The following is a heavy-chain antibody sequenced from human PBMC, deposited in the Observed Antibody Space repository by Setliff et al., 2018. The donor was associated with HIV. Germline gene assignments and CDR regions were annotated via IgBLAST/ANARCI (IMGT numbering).Heavy chain of an antibody. J-gene: IGHJ4*02. CDR3: ARQSLNWPSQTGLFDY. CDR2: IYYSGST. D-gene: IGHD7-27*01. V-gene: IGHV4-39*01. CDR1: GGSISSSSYY. Sequence: SETLSLTCTVSGGSISSSSYYWGWIRQPPGKGLEWIGSIYYSGSTYYNPSLKSRVTISVDTSKNQFSLKLSSVTATDTAVYYCARQSLNWPSQTGLFDYWGQGTLVTVSS.